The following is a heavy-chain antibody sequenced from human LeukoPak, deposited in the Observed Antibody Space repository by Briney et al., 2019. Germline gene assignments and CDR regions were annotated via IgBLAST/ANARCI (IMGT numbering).Heavy chain of an antibody. J-gene: IGHJ4*02. CDR3: ARVYSPSGSYSVDY. CDR2: IYSGGST. V-gene: IGHV3-66*01. Sequence: WGSLRLSCAASGFTVSSNYMSWVRQAPGKGLECVSVIYSGGSTYYADSVKGRFTISRDNSKNTLYLQMNSLRAEDTAVYYCARVYSPSGSYSVDYWGQGTLVTVSS. D-gene: IGHD1-26*01. CDR1: GFTVSSNY.